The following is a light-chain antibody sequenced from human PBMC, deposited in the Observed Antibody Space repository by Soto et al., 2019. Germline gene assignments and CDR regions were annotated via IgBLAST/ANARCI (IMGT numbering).Light chain of an antibody. Sequence: QSALTQPASVSGSPGQSITISCTGTSSDVGDYNYVPWYQQVPGKAPKVMIYEVSNRPSGVSNRFSGSKSGITASLTISGLQAEDEADYYCSSYTSSSTYVFGTGTRSPS. CDR3: SSYTSSSTYV. V-gene: IGLV2-14*01. CDR1: SSDVGDYNY. CDR2: EVS. J-gene: IGLJ1*01.